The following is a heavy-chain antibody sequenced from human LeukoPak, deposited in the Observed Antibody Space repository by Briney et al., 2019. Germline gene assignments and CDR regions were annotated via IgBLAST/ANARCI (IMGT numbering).Heavy chain of an antibody. CDR1: GFTITNYW. CDR3: APQQAYSPYNWFDP. V-gene: IGHV3-74*03. CDR2: IHPDGSIT. D-gene: IGHD5-12*01. J-gene: IGHJ5*02. Sequence: PGGSLRLSCVGSGFTITNYWMHWVRQAPGTGLVWVSRIHPDGSITTYADSVKGRFTISRDNAKNTLYLQMNSLRAEDTAVYYCAPQQAYSPYNWFDPWGQGTLVTVSS.